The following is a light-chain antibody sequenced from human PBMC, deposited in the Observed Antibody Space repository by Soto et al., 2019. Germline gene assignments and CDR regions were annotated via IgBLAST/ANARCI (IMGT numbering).Light chain of an antibody. V-gene: IGLV1-47*01. CDR2: RIN. Sequence: QSVLTQSPSASGTPGQRVTISCSGGTSNIGSNPVYWYQQLPGTAPKLLMYRINQRPSGVPERISGSKSGTSASLAISGLRCEDEADYYCAAWDDSLSAWVFGAGTKLTVL. J-gene: IGLJ3*02. CDR1: TSNIGSNP. CDR3: AAWDDSLSAWV.